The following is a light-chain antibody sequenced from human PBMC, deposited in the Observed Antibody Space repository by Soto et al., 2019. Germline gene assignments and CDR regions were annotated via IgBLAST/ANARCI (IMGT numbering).Light chain of an antibody. Sequence: QSVLTQPASVSGSLGQSNTISCTGSSSDVGGYNYVSWYQQHPGKAPKLMIYEVNNRPSGVSNRFSGSKSGNTDSLTISGLQAEDEADYYCSSFTSSSTQVLGGGTKLTVL. V-gene: IGLV2-14*01. CDR2: EVN. CDR1: SSDVGGYNY. J-gene: IGLJ3*02. CDR3: SSFTSSSTQV.